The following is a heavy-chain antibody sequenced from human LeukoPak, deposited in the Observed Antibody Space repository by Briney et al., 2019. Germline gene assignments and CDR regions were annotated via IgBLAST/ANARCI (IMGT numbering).Heavy chain of an antibody. D-gene: IGHD2-15*01. CDR3: ARVLRYCSGGNCYSGGLGYMDV. V-gene: IGHV3-7*01. Sequence: GGSLRLSCAASGFLFSKYWMTWVRQAPGKGLEWVANIKEDDSEIYYVDSVKGRFTISRDNAKNSLYLQMNSLRAEDTAVYYCARVLRYCSGGNCYSGGLGYMDVWGKGTTVTISS. CDR1: GFLFSKYW. CDR2: IKEDDSEI. J-gene: IGHJ6*03.